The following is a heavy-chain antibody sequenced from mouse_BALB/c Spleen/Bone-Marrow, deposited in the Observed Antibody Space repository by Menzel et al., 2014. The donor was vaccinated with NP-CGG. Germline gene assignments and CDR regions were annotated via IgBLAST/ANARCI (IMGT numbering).Heavy chain of an antibody. J-gene: IGHJ3*01. CDR3: AREGYDPWFAY. CDR1: GYTFTSYW. CDR2: INPSTGYT. D-gene: IGHD2-14*01. Sequence: LVESGAELAKPGASVKMSCKASGYTFTSYWMHWVKQRPGQGLEWIGYINPSTGYTEYNQKFKGKAALTADKSSSTAYMQLSSLTSEDSAVYYCAREGYDPWFAYWGQGTLVTVSA. V-gene: IGHV1-7*01.